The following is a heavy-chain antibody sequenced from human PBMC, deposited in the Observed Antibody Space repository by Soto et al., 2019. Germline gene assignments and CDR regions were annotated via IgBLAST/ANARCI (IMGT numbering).Heavy chain of an antibody. CDR3: ANSRGGIFLGYHGMDI. J-gene: IGHJ6*02. CDR1: GGTFSSRA. V-gene: IGHV1-69*01. D-gene: IGHD3-16*01. Sequence: QVQLVQSGPEVKKTGTSVKVSCKASGGTFSSRAISWVRQAPGQGLERMGGIIPVSGRVNYAEKLQDRVTITADESTGTVYMELSSLRAEDTALYYCANSRGGIFLGYHGMDIWGQGTTVSVSS. CDR2: IIPVSGRV.